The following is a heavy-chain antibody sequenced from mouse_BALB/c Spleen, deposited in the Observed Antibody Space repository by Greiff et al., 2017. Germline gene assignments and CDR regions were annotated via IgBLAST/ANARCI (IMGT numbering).Heavy chain of an antibody. CDR1: GYSFTGYF. V-gene: IGHV1-37*01. J-gene: IGHJ4*01. Sequence: EVHLVESGPELVKPGASVKISCKASGYSFTGYFMNWVKQSHGKSLEWIGRINPYNGDTFYNQKFKGKATLTVDKSSSTAHMELLSLTSEDSAVYYCGSYDYDGPPYAMDYWGQGTSVTVSS. CDR3: GSYDYDGPPYAMDY. D-gene: IGHD2-4*01. CDR2: INPYNGDT.